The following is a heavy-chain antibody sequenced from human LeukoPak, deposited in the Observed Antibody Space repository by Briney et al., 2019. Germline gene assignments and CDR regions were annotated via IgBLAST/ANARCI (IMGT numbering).Heavy chain of an antibody. Sequence: PGGSLRLSCAASGFTFSSYAMSWVRQAPGKGLEWDSAISGSGGSTYYADSVKGRFTISRDNSKNTLYLQMNSLRAEDTAVYYCAKTFDTAMALYYFDYWGQGTLVTVSS. V-gene: IGHV3-23*01. CDR2: ISGSGGST. CDR3: AKTFDTAMALYYFDY. CDR1: GFTFSSYA. J-gene: IGHJ4*02. D-gene: IGHD5-18*01.